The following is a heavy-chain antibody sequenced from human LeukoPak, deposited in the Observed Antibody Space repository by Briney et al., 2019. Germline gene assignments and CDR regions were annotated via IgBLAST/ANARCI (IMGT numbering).Heavy chain of an antibody. D-gene: IGHD6-19*01. CDR2: IYHSGST. CDR1: GYSISSGYY. J-gene: IGHJ5*02. V-gene: IGHV4-38-2*02. Sequence: SETLSLTCTVSGYSISSGYYWGWIRQPPGKGLEWIGSIYHSGSTYYNPSLKSRVTISVDTSKNQFSLKLSSVTAADTAVYYCARGPIAVAGTPYNWFDPWGQGTLVTVSS. CDR3: ARGPIAVAGTPYNWFDP.